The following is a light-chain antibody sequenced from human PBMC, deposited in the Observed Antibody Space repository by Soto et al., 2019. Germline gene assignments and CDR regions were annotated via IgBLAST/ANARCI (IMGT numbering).Light chain of an antibody. Sequence: EIVLTQSPGTLSLSPGERATLSCRASQSVSSSYFAWYQQRFGQAPRLLIYGASSRATGIPDRFSGSGSGTDFTLTISRLEPEYFAVYYCQQYGSSSWTFGQGAKV. V-gene: IGKV3-20*01. J-gene: IGKJ1*01. CDR3: QQYGSSSWT. CDR1: QSVSSSY. CDR2: GAS.